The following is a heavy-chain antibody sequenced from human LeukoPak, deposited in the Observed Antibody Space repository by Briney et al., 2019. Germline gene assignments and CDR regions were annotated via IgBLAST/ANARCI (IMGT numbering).Heavy chain of an antibody. CDR1: GGSFSGYY. CDR3: ATAYSSSSKWFNP. Sequence: SSETLSLTCAVYGGSFSGYYWSWIRQPPGKGLEWIGEINHSGSTNYNPSLKSRVTISVDTSKNQFSLKLSSVTAADTAVYYCATAYSSSSKWFNPWGQGTLVTVSS. J-gene: IGHJ5*02. D-gene: IGHD6-6*01. CDR2: INHSGST. V-gene: IGHV4-34*01.